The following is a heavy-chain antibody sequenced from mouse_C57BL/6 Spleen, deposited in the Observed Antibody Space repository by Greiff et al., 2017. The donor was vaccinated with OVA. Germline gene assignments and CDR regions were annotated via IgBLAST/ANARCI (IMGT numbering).Heavy chain of an antibody. V-gene: IGHV6-6*01. CDR1: GFTFSDAW. J-gene: IGHJ2*01. Sequence: EVMLVESGGGLVQPGGSMKLSCAASGFTFSDAWMDWVRQSPEKGLEWVAEIRNKANNHATYYAESVKGRFTISRDDSKSSVYLQMNSLRAEDTGIYYCTGGSSYGFDYWGQGTTLTVSS. D-gene: IGHD1-1*01. CDR2: IRNKANNHAT. CDR3: TGGSSYGFDY.